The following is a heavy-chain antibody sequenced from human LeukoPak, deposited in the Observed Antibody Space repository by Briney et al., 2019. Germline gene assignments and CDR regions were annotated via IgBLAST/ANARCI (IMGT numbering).Heavy chain of an antibody. CDR3: AKGYSYGYPR. J-gene: IGHJ4*02. CDR2: ISGSGGST. V-gene: IGHV3-23*01. CDR1: GFTFITYG. D-gene: IGHD5-18*01. Sequence: GGSLRLSCGASGFTFITYGMSWVRQAPGKGLEWVSAISGSGGSTYYADSVKGRFTISRDNSKNTLYLQMNSLRAEDTAVYYCAKGYSYGYPRWGQGTLVTVSS.